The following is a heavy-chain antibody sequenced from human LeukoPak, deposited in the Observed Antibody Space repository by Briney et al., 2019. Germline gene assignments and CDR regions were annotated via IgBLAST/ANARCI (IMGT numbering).Heavy chain of an antibody. V-gene: IGHV3-33*01. CDR2: IWYDGSNK. Sequence: PGGSLTLSCAASGFNFSSDGMYWVRHAPGKGLEWVAVIWYDGSNKYYADSVKGRFTISRDNSKNTLYLQMNSLRAEDTAVYYCARDHCSGGSCYSTQTPMYYFDYWGQGTLVTVSS. CDR3: ARDHCSGGSCYSTQTPMYYFDY. J-gene: IGHJ4*02. CDR1: GFNFSSDG. D-gene: IGHD2-15*01.